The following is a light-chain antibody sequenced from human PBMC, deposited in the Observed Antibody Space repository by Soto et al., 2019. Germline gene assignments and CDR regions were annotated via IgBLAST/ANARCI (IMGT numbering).Light chain of an antibody. Sequence: EMALTQSPGTLSLSPGERATLSCRASQSVSSSYLAWYQQKPGQAPRLLIYGASSRPTGIPDRFSGSGSGTAFTFTISTLEAEDIAVYYCQQYGSSRTFGHGTKVEIK. CDR2: GAS. J-gene: IGKJ1*01. CDR1: QSVSSSY. CDR3: QQYGSSRT. V-gene: IGKV3-20*01.